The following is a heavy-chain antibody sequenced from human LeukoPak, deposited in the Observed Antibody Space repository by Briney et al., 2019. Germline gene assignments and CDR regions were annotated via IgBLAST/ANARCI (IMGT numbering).Heavy chain of an antibody. CDR2: IYYSGST. V-gene: IGHV4-30-4*01. D-gene: IGHD3-16*02. CDR1: GGSISSGDYY. CDR3: ARSYDYVWGSYRSNWFDP. Sequence: SQTLSLTCTVSGGSISSGDYYWSWIRQPPGKGLEWIGYIYYSGSTYYNPSLKSRVTISVDTSKNQFSLKLSSVTAADTAVYYCARSYDYVWGSYRSNWFDPWGQGTLVTVSS. J-gene: IGHJ5*02.